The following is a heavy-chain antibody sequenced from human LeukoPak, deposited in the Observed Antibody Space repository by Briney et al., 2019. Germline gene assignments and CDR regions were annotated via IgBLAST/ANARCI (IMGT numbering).Heavy chain of an antibody. CDR3: AKDPVAAAGNGGYNWFDP. CDR1: GFTFSSYA. Sequence: PGGSLRLSCAASGFTFSSYAMSWVRQAPGKGLEWVSAISSSGGSTYYADSVKGRFTISRDNSKNTLYLQMNSLSAEATAVFYCAKDPVAAAGNGGYNWFDPWGQGTLVTVSS. J-gene: IGHJ5*02. CDR2: ISSSGGST. D-gene: IGHD6-13*01. V-gene: IGHV3-23*01.